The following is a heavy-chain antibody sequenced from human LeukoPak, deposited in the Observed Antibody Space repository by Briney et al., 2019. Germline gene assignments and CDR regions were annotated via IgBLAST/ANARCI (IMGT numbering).Heavy chain of an antibody. CDR3: ARPFNRAFDI. J-gene: IGHJ3*02. Sequence: SVKVSCKASGGTFSSYAISWVRQAPGQGLEWMGGIIPIFGTANYAQKFQGRVTITADESTSTAYMELSSLRSDDTAVYYCARPFNRAFDIWGQGTMVTVSS. V-gene: IGHV1-69*01. CDR1: GGTFSSYA. D-gene: IGHD1-14*01. CDR2: IIPIFGTA.